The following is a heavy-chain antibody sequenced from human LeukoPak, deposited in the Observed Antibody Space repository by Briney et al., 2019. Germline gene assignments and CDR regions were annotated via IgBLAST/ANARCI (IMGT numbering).Heavy chain of an antibody. V-gene: IGHV3-30*02. CDR1: GFTFSSYG. CDR3: AKDFRYYGSGQPPTDYYFDY. CDR2: IRYDGSYK. J-gene: IGHJ4*02. Sequence: PGGSLRLSCAASGFTFSSYGMHWVRQAPGKGLEWVAFIRYDGSYKYYADSVKGRFTISRDNSKNTLYLQMNSLRTEDTAVYYCAKDFRYYGSGQPPTDYYFDYWGQGTLVTVSS. D-gene: IGHD3-10*01.